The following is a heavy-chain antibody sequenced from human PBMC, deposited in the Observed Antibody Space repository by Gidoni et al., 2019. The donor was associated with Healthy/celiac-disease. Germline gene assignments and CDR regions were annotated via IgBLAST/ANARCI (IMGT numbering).Heavy chain of an antibody. CDR2: IYTSGSP. CDR3: ARGIVVVVAANYYYYGMDV. V-gene: IGHV4-4*07. J-gene: IGHJ6*02. D-gene: IGHD2-15*01. CDR1: GGSFSSYY. Sequence: QVQLQESGPGLVKPSETLSLTCTVSGGSFSSYYWSWIRQPAGKGLEWIGRIYTSGSPNYNPSLKSRVTMSVDTSKNQFSLKLSSVTAADTAVYYCARGIVVVVAANYYYYGMDVWGQGTTVTVSS.